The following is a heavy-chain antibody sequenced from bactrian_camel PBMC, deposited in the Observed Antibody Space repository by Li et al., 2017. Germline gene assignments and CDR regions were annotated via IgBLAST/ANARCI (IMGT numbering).Heavy chain of an antibody. CDR1: YYTVSAYC. V-gene: IGHV3S6*01. Sequence: HVQLVESGGGSVQAGGSLRLSCAASYYTVSAYCMAWFRQSPGKEREWVASIYTNDRAYYAESMKGRVAISQDNAKRTLSLRMNSLKPEDTATYYCAADRGSRTWCNDLGYTRWDQGTQVTVS. J-gene: IGHJ4*01. CDR2: IYTNDRA. CDR3: AADRGSRTWCNDLGYTR. D-gene: IGHD1*01.